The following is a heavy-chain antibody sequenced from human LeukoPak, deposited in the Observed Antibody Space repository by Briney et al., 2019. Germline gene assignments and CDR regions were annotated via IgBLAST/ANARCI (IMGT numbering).Heavy chain of an antibody. CDR2: INSDGRST. D-gene: IGHD1-26*01. CDR3: ARGSPVGATDY. V-gene: IGHV3-74*01. Sequence: PGGSLRLSCAASGFTFSNYWMHWVRQAPGKGLVWVSRINSDGRSTNYADSVKGRFTISRDNAKNTLYLQMNSLRAEDTAVYYCARGSPVGATDYWGQGTLVTVSS. CDR1: GFTFSNYW. J-gene: IGHJ4*02.